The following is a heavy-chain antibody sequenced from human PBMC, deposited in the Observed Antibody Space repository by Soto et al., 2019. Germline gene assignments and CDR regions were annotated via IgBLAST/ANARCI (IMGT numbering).Heavy chain of an antibody. V-gene: IGHV1-18*01. J-gene: IGHJ5*02. CDR2: ISAYTDTP. CDR3: ARVIPGVEAWFDP. CDR1: GYTFINFD. D-gene: IGHD2-2*01. Sequence: ASVKVSCKASGYTFINFDISWVRRAPGQGLEWMGWISAYTDTPNYAQKFQGRVTMTIDTSTSTAYMDLRSLTSDDTAVYYCARVIPGVEAWFDPWGQGTLVTVSS.